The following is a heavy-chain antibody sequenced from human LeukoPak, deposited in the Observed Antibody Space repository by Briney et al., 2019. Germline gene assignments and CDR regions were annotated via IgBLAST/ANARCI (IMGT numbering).Heavy chain of an antibody. V-gene: IGHV3-53*01. CDR1: GFTVSSNY. CDR3: AGLPMITFGGVN. Sequence: GGSLRLSCAASGFTVSSNYMSWGRQAPGKGLEWVSVIYSGGSTYYADSVKGRFTISRDNSKNTLYLQMNSLRAEDTAVYYCAGLPMITFGGVNWGQGTLVTVSS. CDR2: IYSGGST. D-gene: IGHD3-16*01. J-gene: IGHJ4*02.